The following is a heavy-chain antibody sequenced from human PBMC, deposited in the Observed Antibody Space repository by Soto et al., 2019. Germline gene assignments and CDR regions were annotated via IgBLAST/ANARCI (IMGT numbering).Heavy chain of an antibody. CDR2: ISGSGGST. J-gene: IGHJ4*02. CDR1: GFTFSSYA. CDR3: AKRDYYDSSGYASLFDY. D-gene: IGHD3-22*01. Sequence: EVQLLESGGGLVQPGGSLRLSCEASGFTFSSYAMAWVRQAPGQGLEWVSGISGSGGSTYYADSVKGRFTISRDNSKNTLYVQMNSLRAEDTAVYYCAKRDYYDSSGYASLFDYWGQGTLVTVSS. V-gene: IGHV3-23*01.